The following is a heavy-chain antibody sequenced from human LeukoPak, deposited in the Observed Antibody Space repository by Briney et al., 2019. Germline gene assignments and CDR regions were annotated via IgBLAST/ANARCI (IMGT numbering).Heavy chain of an antibody. CDR2: IISKTDVVTT. CDR3: TTDPQGYFDF. J-gene: IGHJ4*02. Sequence: PGGSLRLSRAPSGFTSRIAWMSCVPPPPEEGGDWVVHIISKTDVVTTDYAAPVKGRLTISRDDSKITLYLQMNSLKSEDTAVYYCTTDPQGYFDFWGQGTLVTVSS. CDR1: GFTSRIAW. V-gene: IGHV3-15*01.